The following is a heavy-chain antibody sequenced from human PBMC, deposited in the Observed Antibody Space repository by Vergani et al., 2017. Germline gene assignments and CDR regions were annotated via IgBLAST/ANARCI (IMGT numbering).Heavy chain of an antibody. CDR3: ARGVVVVVAAFYYGMDV. J-gene: IGHJ6*02. Sequence: QVQLQESGPGLVKPSQTLSLTCTVSGGSISSGSYYWSWIRQPAGKGLEWIGRIYTSGSTNYNPSLKSRVTISVDTSKNQFSLKLSSVTAADTAVYYCARGVVVVVAAFYYGMDVWGQGPTV. V-gene: IGHV4-61*02. CDR1: GGSISSGSYY. D-gene: IGHD2-15*01. CDR2: IYTSGST.